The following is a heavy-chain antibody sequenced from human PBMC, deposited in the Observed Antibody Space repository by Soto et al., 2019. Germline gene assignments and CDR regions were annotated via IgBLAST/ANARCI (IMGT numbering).Heavy chain of an antibody. D-gene: IGHD4-4*01. CDR3: ARVTTLGNWFDP. Sequence: TLSLTCTVSGGSISGGGYYWSWIRQHPGKGLEWIGYIYYSGSTYYNPSLKSRVTISVDTSKNQFSLKLSSVTAADTAVYYCARVTTLGNWFDPWGQGTLVTVSS. J-gene: IGHJ5*02. CDR2: IYYSGST. V-gene: IGHV4-31*03. CDR1: GGSISGGGYY.